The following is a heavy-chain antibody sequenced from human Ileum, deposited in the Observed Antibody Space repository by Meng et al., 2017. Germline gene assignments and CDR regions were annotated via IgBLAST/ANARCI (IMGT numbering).Heavy chain of an antibody. Sequence: GLLVASGGGVVHPGTSLTLLFAASGFTFSNHPMHWIRQSPGKGLEWVAGISDDGNRKHYADSGNGRFTISRDNSKNTLHLQIDSLRGDDTAVYYCAREKGSSGRAGFFDPWGQGTLVTVSS. CDR1: GFTFSNHP. J-gene: IGHJ5*02. CDR3: AREKGSSGRAGFFDP. V-gene: IGHV3-30*04. CDR2: ISDDGNRK. D-gene: IGHD3-22*01.